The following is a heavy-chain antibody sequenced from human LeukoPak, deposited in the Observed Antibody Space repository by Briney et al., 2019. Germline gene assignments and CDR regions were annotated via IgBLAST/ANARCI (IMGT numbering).Heavy chain of an antibody. CDR2: MSAYNGDT. Sequence: VASVKVSCKASGYSFTSYGISWVRQAPGQGLEWMGWMSAYNGDTKYSQKFQGRVTMTTDTSTNTAYMELRSLRSDDTAVYFCARATGYYGSGSYFNNAKGFDPWGQGTLVTVSS. D-gene: IGHD3-10*01. J-gene: IGHJ5*02. V-gene: IGHV1-18*01. CDR1: GYSFTSYG. CDR3: ARATGYYGSGSYFNNAKGFDP.